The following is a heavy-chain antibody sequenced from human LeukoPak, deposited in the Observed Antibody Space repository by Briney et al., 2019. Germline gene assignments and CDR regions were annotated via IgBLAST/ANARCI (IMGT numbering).Heavy chain of an antibody. CDR1: GGSISSYY. D-gene: IGHD3-3*01. CDR3: ARVHKQTIFGVVKSLYFDY. Sequence: TSETLSLTCTVSGGSISSYYWSWIRQPPGKGLEWIGYIYYSGSTNYNPSLKSRVTISVDTSKNQFSLKLSSVTAADTAVYYCARVHKQTIFGVVKSLYFDYWGQGTLVTVSS. V-gene: IGHV4-59*01. CDR2: IYYSGST. J-gene: IGHJ4*02.